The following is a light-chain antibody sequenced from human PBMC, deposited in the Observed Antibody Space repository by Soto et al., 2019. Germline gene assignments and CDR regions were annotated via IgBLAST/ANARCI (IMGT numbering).Light chain of an antibody. V-gene: IGKV3-11*01. CDR1: QSVSSY. Sequence: EIVLTQSPATLSLSPGERATLSCRASQSVSSYLAWYQQKPGQAPRLLIYGASNRATGIPARFSGSGSGTDITLTISSLDPEDFAVYNCHQRTNCTQMYTFGQGTKLELK. J-gene: IGKJ2*01. CDR2: GAS. CDR3: HQRTNCTQMYT.